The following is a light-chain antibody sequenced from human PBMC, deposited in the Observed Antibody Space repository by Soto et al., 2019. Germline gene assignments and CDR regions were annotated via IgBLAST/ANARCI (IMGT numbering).Light chain of an antibody. CDR2: DNT. CDR1: RSNFGAGFA. CDR3: HSYDGSLGGSV. V-gene: IGLV1-40*01. J-gene: IGLJ2*01. Sequence: QSVLTQPPSVSGAPGQTVTIYCTGSRSNFGAGFAVHWYQQLPGTAPKLLIYDNTHRPSGVPDRFSGSKSGTSASLAITGLQPEDEAYYYCHSYDGSLGGSVFGGGTKVTVL.